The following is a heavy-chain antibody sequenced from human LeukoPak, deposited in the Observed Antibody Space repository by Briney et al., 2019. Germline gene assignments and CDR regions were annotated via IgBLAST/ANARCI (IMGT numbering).Heavy chain of an antibody. V-gene: IGHV4-34*01. Sequence: SETLSLTCAVYGGSFSGYYWSWIRQPPGKGLEWIGEINHSGSTNYDPSLKSRVTISVDTSKNQFSLKLSSVTAADTAVYYCASLTTVVTPWGQGTLVTVSS. CDR3: ASLTTVVTP. CDR1: GGSFSGYY. CDR2: INHSGST. J-gene: IGHJ5*02. D-gene: IGHD4-23*01.